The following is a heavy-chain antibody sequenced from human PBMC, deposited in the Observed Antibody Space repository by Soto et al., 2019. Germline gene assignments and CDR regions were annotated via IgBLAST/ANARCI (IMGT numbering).Heavy chain of an antibody. D-gene: IGHD4-17*01. CDR3: ATGRGEYDNALDI. V-gene: IGHV1-46*03. J-gene: IGHJ3*02. CDR1: GYTFSNYF. Sequence: QVQLVQSGAEVKKPGASVKVSCKASGYTFSNYFIHWVRQAPGQGLEWMGIINPNGGITTYAQKLQDRVTMTRDTSTSIVYMELSSLRSDDTGVYYCATGRGEYDNALDIWGQGTMVIVSS. CDR2: INPNGGIT.